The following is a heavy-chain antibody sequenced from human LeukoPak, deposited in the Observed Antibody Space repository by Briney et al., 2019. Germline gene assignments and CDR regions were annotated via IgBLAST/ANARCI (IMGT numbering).Heavy chain of an antibody. Sequence: SETLSLTCTVSGGSISSSSYYWGWIRQPPVKGLEWIGSIYYSGSTYYNPSLKSRVTISVDTSKNQFSLKLSSVTATDTAVYYCARVVSDFDWLYYYYYMDVWGKGTTVTISS. D-gene: IGHD3-9*01. J-gene: IGHJ6*03. CDR1: GGSISSSSYY. CDR2: IYYSGST. CDR3: ARVVSDFDWLYYYYYMDV. V-gene: IGHV4-39*07.